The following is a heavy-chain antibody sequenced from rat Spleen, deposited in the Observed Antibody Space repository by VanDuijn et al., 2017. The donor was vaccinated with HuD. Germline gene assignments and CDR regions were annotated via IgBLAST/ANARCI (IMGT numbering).Heavy chain of an antibody. CDR3: TTATEGPYVLDA. J-gene: IGHJ4*01. Sequence: QVQLKESGPGLVQPSQTLSLTCTVSGFSLTSYNVHWVRQPPGKGLEWMGRMRYNGDTSYDSALKSRLSISRYTSKNQVFLKMNSLQTDDTVTYYCTTATEGPYVLDAWGQGTSVTVSS. V-gene: IGHV2-63*01. CDR1: GFSLTSYN. D-gene: IGHD1-11*01. CDR2: MRYNGDT.